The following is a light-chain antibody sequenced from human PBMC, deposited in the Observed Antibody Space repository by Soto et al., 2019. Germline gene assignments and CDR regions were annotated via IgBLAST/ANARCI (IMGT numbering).Light chain of an antibody. V-gene: IGKV1-5*03. CDR3: QQYNSYPG. CDR2: KAS. CDR1: QSISSW. Sequence: DIQMTQSPSTLSASVGDRVTITCRASQSISSWLAWYQQKPGKAPKLLIYKASSLESGVPSRFSGSGSGTEFTLTISSLQPDDFATYYCQQYNSYPGFGQGTKLEIK. J-gene: IGKJ2*03.